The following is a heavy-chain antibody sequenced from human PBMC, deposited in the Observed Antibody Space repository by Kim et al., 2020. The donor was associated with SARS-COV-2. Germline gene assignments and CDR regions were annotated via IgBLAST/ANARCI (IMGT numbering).Heavy chain of an antibody. Sequence: TLYEQKFQGRVTITEDTSTDTAYMELCSLSAEYTAVYYCATDYGSGSFDYWGQGTLVTVSS. CDR3: ATDYGSGSFDY. J-gene: IGHJ4*02. D-gene: IGHD3-10*01. V-gene: IGHV1-24*01. CDR2: T.